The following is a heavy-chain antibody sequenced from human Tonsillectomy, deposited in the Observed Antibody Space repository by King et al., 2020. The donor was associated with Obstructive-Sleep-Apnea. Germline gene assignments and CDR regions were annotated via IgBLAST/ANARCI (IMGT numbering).Heavy chain of an antibody. CDR2: IYTSGST. CDR1: GGSMSSFY. J-gene: IGHJ6*02. D-gene: IGHD3-10*01. V-gene: IGHV4-4*07. Sequence: VQLQESGPGLVKPSETLSLTCSVSGGSMSSFYWSWIRQAAGKGLEWIGRIYTSGSTNCNPSLKSRVTLSVDTSNNQISLKLSSVTAADTAVYYCAREESAYYGAGPMDVWGQGTTVTVSS. CDR3: AREESAYYGAGPMDV.